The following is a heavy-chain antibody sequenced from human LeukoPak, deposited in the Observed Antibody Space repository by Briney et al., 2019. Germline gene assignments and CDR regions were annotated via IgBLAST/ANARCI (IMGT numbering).Heavy chain of an antibody. CDR1: GYTFTGYY. CDR3: AREWQQLVLGIAVAGPFDY. Sequence: ASVKVSCKASGYTFTGYYMHWVRQAPGQGLEWMGWINPNSGGTNYAQKFQGRVTMTRDTSISTAYMELSRLRSDDTAVYYCAREWQQLVLGIAVAGPFDYWGQGTLVRVSS. D-gene: IGHD6-19*01. V-gene: IGHV1-2*02. J-gene: IGHJ4*02. CDR2: INPNSGGT.